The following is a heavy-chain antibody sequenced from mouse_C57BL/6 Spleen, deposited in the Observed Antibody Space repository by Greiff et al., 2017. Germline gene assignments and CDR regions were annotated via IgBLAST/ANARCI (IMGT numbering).Heavy chain of an antibody. V-gene: IGHV3-1*01. CDR3: ARELDYASSWGYFDV. CDR1: GYSITSGYD. J-gene: IGHJ1*03. CDR2: ISYSGST. D-gene: IGHD1-1*01. Sequence: EVKLQESGPGMVKPSQSLSLTCTVTGYSITSGYDWHWIRHFPGNKLEWMGYISYSGSTNYNPSLKSRISITHDTSKNHFFLKLNSVTTEDTATYYCARELDYASSWGYFDVWGTGTTVTVSS.